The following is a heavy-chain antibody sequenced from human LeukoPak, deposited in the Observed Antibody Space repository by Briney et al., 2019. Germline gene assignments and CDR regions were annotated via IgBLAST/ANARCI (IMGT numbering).Heavy chain of an antibody. Sequence: MSSETLSLTCTVSGGSISSSSYYWGWIRQPPGKGLEWIGSIYYSGSTYYNPSLKSRVTISVDTSKNQFSLKLSSVTAADTAVSYCARQTVGRWLQLTRLYYFDYWGQGTLVTVSS. CDR1: GGSISSSSYY. CDR3: ARQTVGRWLQLTRLYYFDY. J-gene: IGHJ4*02. D-gene: IGHD5-24*01. V-gene: IGHV4-39*01. CDR2: IYYSGST.